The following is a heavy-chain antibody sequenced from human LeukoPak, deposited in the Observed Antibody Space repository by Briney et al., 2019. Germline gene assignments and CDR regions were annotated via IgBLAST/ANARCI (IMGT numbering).Heavy chain of an antibody. CDR1: GYTFTGYY. CDR3: ARRIAAAGDAFDI. Sequence: SVKVSCKASGYTFTGYYMHWVRQAPGQGLEWMGGIIPIFGTANYAQKFQGRVTITADESTSTAYMELSSLRSEDTAVYYCARRIAAAGDAFDIWGQGTMVTVSS. V-gene: IGHV1-69*13. D-gene: IGHD6-13*01. J-gene: IGHJ3*02. CDR2: IIPIFGTA.